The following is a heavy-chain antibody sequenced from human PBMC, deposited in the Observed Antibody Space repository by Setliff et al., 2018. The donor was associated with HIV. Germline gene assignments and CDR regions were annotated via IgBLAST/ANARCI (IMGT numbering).Heavy chain of an antibody. V-gene: IGHV1-46*02. D-gene: IGHD3-3*01. CDR2: INPTAGST. J-gene: IGHJ4*02. Sequence: GASVKVSCKSSGYDFDFYYVHWVRQAPGQGFEWMGVINPTAGSTTYAQRFGGRATMTRDTSTRTVDMELSSLTSDDTAVYYCAGVSSQFSEWRKDYFEYWGRGSLVTVSS. CDR3: AGVSSQFSEWRKDYFEY. CDR1: GYDFDFYY.